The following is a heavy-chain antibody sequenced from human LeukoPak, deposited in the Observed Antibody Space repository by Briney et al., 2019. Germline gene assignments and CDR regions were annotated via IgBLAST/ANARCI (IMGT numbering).Heavy chain of an antibody. CDR3: AIRGGYGYFQH. Sequence: GGSLRLSCAASGFTFNGYAMSWVRQAPGKGLEWVSTISGSGGSTYYADSVKGRFTISRDNSKNTLYLQLNSLRAEDTAVYYCAIRGGYGYFQHWGQGTLVTVSS. V-gene: IGHV3-23*01. J-gene: IGHJ1*01. CDR1: GFTFNGYA. CDR2: ISGSGGST. D-gene: IGHD2-15*01.